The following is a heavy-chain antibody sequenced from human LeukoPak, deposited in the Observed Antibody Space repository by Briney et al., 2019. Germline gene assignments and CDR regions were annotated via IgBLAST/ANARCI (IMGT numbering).Heavy chain of an antibody. CDR1: GFTFSSYG. CDR2: IASDGSDR. Sequence: PGGSLRLSCTASGFTFSSYGMHWVRQAPGKGLEWVANIASDGSDRHYADSVKGRFTISRDNSKNTVYLQMNSLRGEDTAVYCCAKDRSNSWTFDYWGQGTLVTVSS. J-gene: IGHJ4*02. CDR3: AKDRSNSWTFDY. V-gene: IGHV3-30*18. D-gene: IGHD6-13*01.